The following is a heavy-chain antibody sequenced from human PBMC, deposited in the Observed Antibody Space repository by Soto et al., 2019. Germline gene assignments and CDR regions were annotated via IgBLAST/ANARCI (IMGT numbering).Heavy chain of an antibody. J-gene: IGHJ5*02. CDR1: GGSISSNNYH. Sequence: QLLESGPGLVKPSETLSLTCTVSGGSISSNNYHWGWIRQPPGKGLEWIGNIYYSGSTYYNPSLKSRVTISVDTSKNQFSLKLSSVTAADTAVYYCARLYSLGNWFDPWGQGTLVTVSS. CDR3: ARLYSLGNWFDP. V-gene: IGHV4-39*01. CDR2: IYYSGST. D-gene: IGHD6-13*01.